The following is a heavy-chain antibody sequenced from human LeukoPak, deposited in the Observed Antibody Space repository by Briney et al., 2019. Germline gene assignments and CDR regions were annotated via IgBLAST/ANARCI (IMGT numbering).Heavy chain of an antibody. CDR1: GGSISSYY. CDR3: ARVQDGYNYY. V-gene: IGHV4-59*01. CDR2: TYYSGST. Sequence: PSETLSLTCTVSGGSISSYYWSWIRQPPGKGLEWIGYTYYSGSTNYNPSLKSRVTISVDTSKNQFSLKLSSVTAADTAVYYCARVQDGYNYYWGQGTLVTVSS. D-gene: IGHD5-24*01. J-gene: IGHJ4*02.